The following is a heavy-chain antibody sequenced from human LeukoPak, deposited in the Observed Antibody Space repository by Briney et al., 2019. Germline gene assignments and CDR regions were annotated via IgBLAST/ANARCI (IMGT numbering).Heavy chain of an antibody. CDR2: INHSGFT. CDR1: GGSFSGYY. D-gene: IGHD6-19*01. J-gene: IGHJ4*02. CDR3: AREVGAVAGNPTTNDY. V-gene: IGHV4-34*01. Sequence: PSETLSLTCAVYGGSFSGYYYNWIRQPPGKGLEWIGEINHSGFTNYNPSLKSRVTISVDTSKNQFSLKLSSVTAADTAVYYCAREVGAVAGNPTTNDYWGQGTLVTVSS.